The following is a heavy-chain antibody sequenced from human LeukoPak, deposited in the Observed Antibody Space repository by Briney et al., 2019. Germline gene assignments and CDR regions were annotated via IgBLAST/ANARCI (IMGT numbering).Heavy chain of an antibody. J-gene: IGHJ5*02. CDR2: INPSSGGT. D-gene: IGHD5-18*01. Sequence: ASVKVSCKASGYTFTSYYMHWVRQAPGQGLEWMGWINPSSGGTNYAQKFQGRVTMTRDTSISTAYMELSRLRSDDTAVYYCARDGTVGDTAMVRFDPWGQGTLVTVSS. V-gene: IGHV1-2*02. CDR1: GYTFTSYY. CDR3: ARDGTVGDTAMVRFDP.